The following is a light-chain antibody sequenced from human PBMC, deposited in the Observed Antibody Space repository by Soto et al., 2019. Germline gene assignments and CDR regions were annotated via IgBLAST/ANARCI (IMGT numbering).Light chain of an antibody. V-gene: IGKV3-15*01. Sequence: EIVMTQSPATLSASPGERATISCRASQSVSSNLAWYQQKPGQAPRLLLSDASTRATGIPVRFSGSGSGTEFTPITISLQPEDSAVYYYQQYNNWPPWTFGQGTKVDIK. J-gene: IGKJ1*01. CDR1: QSVSSN. CDR2: DAS. CDR3: QQYNNWPPWT.